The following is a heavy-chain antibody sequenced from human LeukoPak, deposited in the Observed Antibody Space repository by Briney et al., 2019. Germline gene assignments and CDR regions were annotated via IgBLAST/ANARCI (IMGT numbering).Heavy chain of an antibody. V-gene: IGHV3-23*01. CDR3: AKVSYYDFWSAHLDN. CDR2: ISDSGGNT. D-gene: IGHD3-3*01. Sequence: GGSLRLSCAASGFTFSSHAMSWVRQAPGKGLEWVSAISDSGGNTYYADSVKGRFTISRDNSKNTLYLQMNSLRAEDTAVYYCAKVSYYDFWSAHLDNWGQGTLVTVSS. CDR1: GFTFSSHA. J-gene: IGHJ4*02.